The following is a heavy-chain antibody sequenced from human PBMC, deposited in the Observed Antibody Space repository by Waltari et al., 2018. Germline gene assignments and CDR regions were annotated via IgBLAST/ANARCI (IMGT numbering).Heavy chain of an antibody. CDR3: ARENISWYGHFDR. CDR1: GDSVSSGDYY. J-gene: IGHJ4*02. D-gene: IGHD6-13*01. Sequence: QVQLQESGPGLVKPSQTLSLTCTVSGDSVSSGDYYWSWVRQPPGKGLEWIGYIYYSGSTYYNPSLKSRLTILIDTSKNQFSLNLSSVTAADTAIYYCARENISWYGHFDRWGQGTLVTVSS. V-gene: IGHV4-30-4*01. CDR2: IYYSGST.